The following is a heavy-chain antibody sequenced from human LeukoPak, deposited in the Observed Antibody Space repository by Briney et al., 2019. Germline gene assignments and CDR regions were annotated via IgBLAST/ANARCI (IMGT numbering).Heavy chain of an antibody. D-gene: IGHD3-10*01. CDR1: GFTFSSYG. CDR3: ARGPYGSGSYYLY. J-gene: IGHJ4*02. CDR2: IWYDGSNK. V-gene: IGHV3-33*01. Sequence: PGRSLRLSCAASGFTFSSYGMHWVRQAPGKGLEWVAVIWYDGSNKYYADSVKGRFTISRDNSKNTLYLQMNNLRAEDTAVYYCARGPYGSGSYYLYWGQGTLVTVSS.